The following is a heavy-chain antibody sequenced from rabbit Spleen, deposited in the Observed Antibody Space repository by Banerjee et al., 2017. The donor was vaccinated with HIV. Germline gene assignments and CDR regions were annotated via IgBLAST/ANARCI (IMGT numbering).Heavy chain of an antibody. CDR3: VREVAGKFGL. CDR1: GFSFSSNYY. J-gene: IGHJ4*01. Sequence: QSLEESGGGLVQPEGSLTLTCKASGFSFSSNYYMCWVRQAPGKGLEWIACIYIGSGNTYYATWARGRFTISKTSSTTVTLQMTSLTAADTATYFCVREVAGKFGLWGPGTLVTVS. D-gene: IGHD4-1*01. V-gene: IGHV1S40*01. CDR2: IYIGSGNT.